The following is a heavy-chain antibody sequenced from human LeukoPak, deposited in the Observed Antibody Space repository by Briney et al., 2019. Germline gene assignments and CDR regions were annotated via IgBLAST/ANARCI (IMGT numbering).Heavy chain of an antibody. CDR2: LYTAGDT. CDR3: AGGQMFTSGGFES. CDR1: GFSVSSKY. J-gene: IGHJ4*02. V-gene: IGHV3-53*01. Sequence: SGGSLRLSCAASGFSVSSKYMSWVRQAPGKGLEWVSVLYTAGDTYYADSVKGRFTISRDNSKNTLSLQMNSLRPDDTALYYCAGGQMFTSGGFESWGQGALVTVSS. D-gene: IGHD6-19*01.